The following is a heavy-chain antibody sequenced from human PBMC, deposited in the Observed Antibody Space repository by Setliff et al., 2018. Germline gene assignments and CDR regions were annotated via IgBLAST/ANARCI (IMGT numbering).Heavy chain of an antibody. Sequence: CSVKVSCKASGGTFRSYGISWVRQAPGQGLEWMGGTIPSFGSTNYAQKFQDRVTIITDESTSTAYMELSSLRTEDTAVYYCAREGVDTRSSTDYRYYMDVWGKGTTVTVSS. CDR1: GGTFRSYG. CDR2: TIPSFGST. J-gene: IGHJ6*03. V-gene: IGHV1-69*05. D-gene: IGHD5-18*01. CDR3: AREGVDTRSSTDYRYYMDV.